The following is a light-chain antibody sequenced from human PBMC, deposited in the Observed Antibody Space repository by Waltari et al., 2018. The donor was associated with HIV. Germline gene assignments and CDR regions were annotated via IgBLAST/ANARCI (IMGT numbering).Light chain of an antibody. V-gene: IGLV1-40*01. Sequence: QSVLTQPPSVSGPPGQRVTISCTRRSIVAVYDVLWFQQFPGTAPQLPIYSNRYRPSGVPDRFAGSNSGNSASLAITGLQAEDESTYYCQSYDSSLGGRVFGGGTNVTVL. CDR2: SNR. J-gene: IGLJ3*02. CDR1: SIVAVYD. CDR3: QSYDSSLGGRV.